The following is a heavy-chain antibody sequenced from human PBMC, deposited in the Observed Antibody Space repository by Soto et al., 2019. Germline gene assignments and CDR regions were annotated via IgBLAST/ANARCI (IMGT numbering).Heavy chain of an antibody. V-gene: IGHV4-38-2*01. D-gene: IGHD3-22*01. CDR3: ARGLYYYDSSGYSPDY. Sequence: PSETLSLTCAVSGYSISSGYYWGWIRQPPGKGLEWIATIYHSGTTYSNPSLKSRVTISVDTSKNQLSLKLSSVTAADTAVYYCARGLYYYDSSGYSPDYWGLGTLVTVSS. CDR1: GYSISSGYY. CDR2: IYHSGTT. J-gene: IGHJ4*02.